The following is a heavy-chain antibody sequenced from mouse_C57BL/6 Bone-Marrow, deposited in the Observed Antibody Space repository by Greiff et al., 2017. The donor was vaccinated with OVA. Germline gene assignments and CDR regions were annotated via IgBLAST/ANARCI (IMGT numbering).Heavy chain of an antibody. J-gene: IGHJ4*01. CDR2: ISNGGGST. CDR3: TRHPVYAMDY. V-gene: IGHV5-12*01. CDR1: GFTFSDYY. Sequence: DVKLVESGGGLVQPGGSLKLSCAASGFTFSDYYMYWVRQTPEQGLEWVAYISNGGGSTYYPDNVKGRSTISRDNAKNTLYLQMSRLKSEDTAMYYCTRHPVYAMDYWGQGTSVTVSS.